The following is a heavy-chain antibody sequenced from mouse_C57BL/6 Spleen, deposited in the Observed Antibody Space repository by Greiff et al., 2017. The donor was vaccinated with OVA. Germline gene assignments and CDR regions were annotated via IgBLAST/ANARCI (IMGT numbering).Heavy chain of an antibody. CDR2: IHPNSGST. CDR1: GYTFTSYW. V-gene: IGHV1-64*01. CDR3: ARERDPFITTVVAPFDY. J-gene: IGHJ2*01. Sequence: QVQLKQPGAELVKPGASVKLSCKASGYTFTSYWMHWVKQRPGQGLEWIGMIHPNSGSTNYNEKFKSKATLTVDKSSSTAYMQLSSLTSEDSAVYYCARERDPFITTVVAPFDYWGQGTTLTVSS. D-gene: IGHD1-1*01.